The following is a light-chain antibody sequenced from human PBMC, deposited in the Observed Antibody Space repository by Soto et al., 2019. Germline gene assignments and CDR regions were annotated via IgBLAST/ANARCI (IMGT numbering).Light chain of an antibody. CDR2: EVS. V-gene: IGLV2-23*02. J-gene: IGLJ1*01. Sequence: VCVSLGVVVAIFYNGTSSDVGSYNLVSWYQQHPGKAPKLMIYEVSKRPSGVSNRFSGSKSGNTASLTISGLQAEDEADYYCCSYAGTSAYVFGSGPKVTVL. CDR3: CSYAGTSAYV. CDR1: SSDVGSYNL.